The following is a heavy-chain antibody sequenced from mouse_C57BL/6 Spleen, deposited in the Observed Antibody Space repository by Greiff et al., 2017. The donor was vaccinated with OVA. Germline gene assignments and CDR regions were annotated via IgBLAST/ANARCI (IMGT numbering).Heavy chain of an antibody. V-gene: IGHV1-80*01. D-gene: IGHD3-2*02. CDR2: IYPGDGDT. CDR3: ARSGSNYAMDY. J-gene: IGHJ4*01. CDR1: GYAFSSYW. Sequence: VQRVESGAELVKPGASVKISCKASGYAFSSYWMNWVKQRPGKGLEWIGQIYPGDGDTNYNGKFKGKATLTADKSSSTAYMQLSSLTSEDSAVYFCARSGSNYAMDYWGQGTSVTVSS.